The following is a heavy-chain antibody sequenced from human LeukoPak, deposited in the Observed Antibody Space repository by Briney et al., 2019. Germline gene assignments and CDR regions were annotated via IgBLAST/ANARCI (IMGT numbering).Heavy chain of an antibody. D-gene: IGHD3-22*01. V-gene: IGHV3-21*04. CDR2: ITTSSSYI. Sequence: GGSLRLSCAASGFTFSSYTMNWVRQAPGRGLEWVSSITTSSSYIYYADSVKGRFTISRDNAKNSLYLQMNSLRAEDTAVYYCTSPTYYYDSSGNYGMDVWGQGTTVTVSS. CDR1: GFTFSSYT. CDR3: TSPTYYYDSSGNYGMDV. J-gene: IGHJ6*02.